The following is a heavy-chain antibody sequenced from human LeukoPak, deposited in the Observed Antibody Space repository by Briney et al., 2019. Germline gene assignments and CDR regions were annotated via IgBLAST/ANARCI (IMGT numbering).Heavy chain of an antibody. J-gene: IGHJ4*02. Sequence: GASVKVSCKASGGAFNSEAISWVRQAPGQGLEWVGGIIPIFGKTNYAQKFQGRVTITTDESTSTAYMELSSLRSEDTAVYYCAREVGEQLGDSSGWYLGNWGQGTLVAVSS. CDR3: AREVGEQLGDSSGWYLGN. D-gene: IGHD6-19*01. CDR2: IIPIFGKT. CDR1: GGAFNSEA. V-gene: IGHV1-69*05.